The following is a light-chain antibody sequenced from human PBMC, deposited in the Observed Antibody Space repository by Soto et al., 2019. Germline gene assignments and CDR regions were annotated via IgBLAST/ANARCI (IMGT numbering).Light chain of an antibody. J-gene: IGKJ2*01. V-gene: IGKV3-20*01. CDR2: GAS. CDR3: QQYGSSPPYT. CDR1: QRVSSSY. Sequence: EMVLTQSPGTLSLSPGERATLSCRASQRVSSSYLAWYQQKPGQAPRLLIYGASSRATGIPDRFSGSGSGTDFTLTISRLEPEDVAVYYCQQYGSSPPYTFGQGTKLEIK.